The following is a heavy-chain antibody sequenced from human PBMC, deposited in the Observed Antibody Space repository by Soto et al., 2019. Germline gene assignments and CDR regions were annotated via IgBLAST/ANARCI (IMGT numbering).Heavy chain of an antibody. CDR3: ARGTYSSGWFSP. CDR2: ISPNSGNT. D-gene: IGHD6-19*01. Sequence: ASVKVSCKASGYTFTSYGISWVRQATGQGLEWMGWISPNSGNTGYAQKFQGRVTMTRNTSISTAYMELSSLRSDDTAVYYCARGTYSSGWFSPWGQGTLVTVSS. CDR1: GYTFTSYG. V-gene: IGHV1-8*02. J-gene: IGHJ5*02.